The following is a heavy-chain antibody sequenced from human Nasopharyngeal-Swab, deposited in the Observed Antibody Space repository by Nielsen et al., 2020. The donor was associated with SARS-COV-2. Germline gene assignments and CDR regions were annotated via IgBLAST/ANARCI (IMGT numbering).Heavy chain of an antibody. D-gene: IGHD6-19*01. CDR2: INHSGST. CDR1: GGSFSGYY. Sequence: SETLSLTCAVYGGSFSGYYWSWIRQPPGKGLEWIGEINHSGSTNYNPSLKSRVTISVDTSKNQFSLKLSSVTAADTAVYYCARGRRTSGWYLSDIWGQGTMVTVSS. J-gene: IGHJ3*02. CDR3: ARGRRTSGWYLSDI. V-gene: IGHV4-34*01.